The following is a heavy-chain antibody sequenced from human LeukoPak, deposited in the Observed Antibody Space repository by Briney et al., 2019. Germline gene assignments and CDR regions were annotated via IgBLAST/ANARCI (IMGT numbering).Heavy chain of an antibody. CDR2: IYYSGST. D-gene: IGHD1-26*01. CDR3: ARVDWEHHLTLPYAFDI. CDR1: GGSISSYY. J-gene: IGHJ3*02. Sequence: SETLSLTCTVSGGSISSYYWSWIRQPPGKGLEWIGYIYYSGSTNYNPSLKSRVTISVDTSKNQFSLKLSSVTAADTAVYYCARVDWEHHLTLPYAFDIWGQGTMVTVPS. V-gene: IGHV4-59*01.